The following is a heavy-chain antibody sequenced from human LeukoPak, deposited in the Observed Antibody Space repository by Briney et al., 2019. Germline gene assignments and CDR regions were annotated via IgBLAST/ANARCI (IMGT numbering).Heavy chain of an antibody. V-gene: IGHV4-61*09. CDR2: VHISGST. CDR1: GGSISSRSYC. CDR3: ARTKYYYGSGSYHPYNWFDP. Sequence: ESSETLSLTCTVSGGSISSRSYCWSWIRQPAGKGLEWIGHVHISGSTNYNPSLKSRVTISVDTSKNQFSLKLSSVTAADTAVYYCARTKYYYGSGSYHPYNWFDPWGQGTLVTVSS. J-gene: IGHJ5*02. D-gene: IGHD3-10*01.